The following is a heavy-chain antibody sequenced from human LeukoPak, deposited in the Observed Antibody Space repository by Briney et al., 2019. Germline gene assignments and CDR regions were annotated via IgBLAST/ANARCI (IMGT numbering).Heavy chain of an antibody. CDR3: ARGNWSDAFDV. D-gene: IGHD1-1*01. J-gene: IGHJ3*01. Sequence: GASVKVSCKASGYTFTSYGISWVRQAPGQGLEWMGGITPMVDTAKYAQKFQDRVTITTDESASTAYLDLSSLTSEDTAVYYCARGNWSDAFDVWGQGALVTVSS. CDR1: GYTFTSYG. V-gene: IGHV1-69*05. CDR2: ITPMVDTA.